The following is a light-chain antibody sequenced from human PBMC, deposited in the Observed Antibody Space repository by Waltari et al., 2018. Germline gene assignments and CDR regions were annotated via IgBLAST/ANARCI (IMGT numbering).Light chain of an antibody. Sequence: NFMLTQPHSVSESPGKTVTISCTRSSGSIASNYVQWYQQRAGSAPTTVIYEDNQRPSGGPHRFPGDIASSSNSAPLTISGLKTEDEADSYCQSYDSSNQWVFGGGTKLTVL. J-gene: IGLJ3*02. V-gene: IGLV6-57*03. CDR1: SGSIASNY. CDR2: EDN. CDR3: QSYDSSNQWV.